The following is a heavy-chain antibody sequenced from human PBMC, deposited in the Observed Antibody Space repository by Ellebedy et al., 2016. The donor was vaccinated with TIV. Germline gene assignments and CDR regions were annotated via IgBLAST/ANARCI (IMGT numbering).Heavy chain of an antibody. J-gene: IGHJ5*02. Sequence: GESLKISCAASGFNFRSYWMTWVRQAPGKGLEWVAKIRQEGDEIYYVESVKGRFIISIDNAKNSLFLQMNSLRVEDTAVYYCARRASYGDYAVQVNPWFDPWGQGTLVTVSS. CDR2: IRQEGDEI. V-gene: IGHV3-7*01. CDR1: GFNFRSYW. D-gene: IGHD4-17*01. CDR3: ARRASYGDYAVQVNPWFDP.